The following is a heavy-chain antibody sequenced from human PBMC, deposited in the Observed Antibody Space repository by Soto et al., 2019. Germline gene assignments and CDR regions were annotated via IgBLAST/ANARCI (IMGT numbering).Heavy chain of an antibody. J-gene: IGHJ6*02. CDR3: ASFTVVVAAARWGEPMDV. V-gene: IGHV3-23*01. Sequence: RGGSLRRSCVASGVSLSSHVMTWVRQGTGKGLEWVSSIRVCASSTLDADSEKDQFTISRNNTENTLYLQMNSLRAEDTAIYDCASFTVVVAAARWGEPMDVWGQGTTVTVSS. D-gene: IGHD2-2*01. CDR2: IRVCASST. CDR1: GVSLSSHV.